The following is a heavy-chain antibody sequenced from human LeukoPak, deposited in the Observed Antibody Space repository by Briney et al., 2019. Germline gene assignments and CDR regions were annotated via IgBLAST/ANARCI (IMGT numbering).Heavy chain of an antibody. V-gene: IGHV4-39*07. CDR1: GGSISSSSYY. J-gene: IGHJ6*03. D-gene: IGHD5-18*01. CDR2: IYYSGST. Sequence: PSETLSLTCTVSGGSISSSSYYWGWIRQPPGKGLEWIGSIYYSGSTYYNPSLTSRVSISVGTSKNQFSLRLSSVTAADTAVYFCARARYGTYVRDMSTTPYYYYMDVWGKGTTVTISS. CDR3: ARARYGTYVRDMSTTPYYYYMDV.